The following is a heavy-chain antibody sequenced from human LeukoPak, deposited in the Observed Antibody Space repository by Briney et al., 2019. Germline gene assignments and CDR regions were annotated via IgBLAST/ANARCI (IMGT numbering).Heavy chain of an antibody. CDR1: GYIFTSYW. CDR2: IYPGDSDT. J-gene: IGHJ4*02. CDR3: ARLKGYYDSSGSLFDY. V-gene: IGHV5-51*01. Sequence: KFGESLKISCKGSGYIFTSYWIGWVRQMPGKGLEWMGIIYPGDSDTRYSPSFQGQVTISADKSISTAYLQWSSLKASDTAMYYCARLKGYYDSSGSLFDYWGQGTLVTVSS. D-gene: IGHD3-22*01.